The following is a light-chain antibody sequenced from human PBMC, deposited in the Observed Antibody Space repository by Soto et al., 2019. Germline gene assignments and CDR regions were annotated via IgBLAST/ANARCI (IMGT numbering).Light chain of an antibody. Sequence: DIQVPQSPSSLSASVGDRVPITCQASQGLGNYLNWYQQEPGKAPKLLIYDASNLETGVPSRFSGGGSGTDFTFTISSLQPEDFATYYCQLYDNLLSITFGQGTRLEIK. CDR2: DAS. J-gene: IGKJ5*01. CDR1: QGLGNY. CDR3: QLYDNLLSIT. V-gene: IGKV1-33*01.